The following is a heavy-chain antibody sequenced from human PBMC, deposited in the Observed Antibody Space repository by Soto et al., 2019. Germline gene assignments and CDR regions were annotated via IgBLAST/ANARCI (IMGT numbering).Heavy chain of an antibody. Sequence: SETLSLTCSVSGASITTYYWSWIRQPPGKGLEWIGSISYSGSTKYNPSLESRVMISLDTSENQFSLRLTSVTAADTALYYCARDWDSSGLFDPWGQGALVTVSS. V-gene: IGHV4-59*01. CDR3: ARDWDSSGLFDP. D-gene: IGHD3-10*01. J-gene: IGHJ5*02. CDR2: ISYSGST. CDR1: GASITTYY.